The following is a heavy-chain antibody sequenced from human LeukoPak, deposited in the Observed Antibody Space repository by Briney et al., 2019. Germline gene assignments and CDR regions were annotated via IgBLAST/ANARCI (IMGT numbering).Heavy chain of an antibody. CDR2: LYTGGNI. D-gene: IGHD6-19*01. V-gene: IGHV3-53*01. Sequence: GGSLRLSCAASGFTFSSYAMSWVRQAPGKGLEWVSVLYTGGNIYYAGFVKGRFTISRDNSNNMVFLQMNGLTAEDTALYYCAGGQMFTSGGFDNWGQGALVTVSS. CDR1: GFTFSSYA. J-gene: IGHJ4*02. CDR3: AGGQMFTSGGFDN.